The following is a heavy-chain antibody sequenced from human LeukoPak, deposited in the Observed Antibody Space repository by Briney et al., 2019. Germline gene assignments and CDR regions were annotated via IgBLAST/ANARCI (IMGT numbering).Heavy chain of an antibody. CDR1: GFTFNRYA. D-gene: IGHD4-23*01. CDR3: AKDHVYGGADD. V-gene: IGHV3-43*02. CDR2: ISGDGITT. J-gene: IGHJ4*02. Sequence: GGSLRLSCAASGFTFNRYAMHWVRQAPGKGLEWVGLISGDGITTYYLDSVKGRFTISRDNSKNSLYLHMNSLRSEDTALYYCAKDHVYGGADDWGQGTLVTASS.